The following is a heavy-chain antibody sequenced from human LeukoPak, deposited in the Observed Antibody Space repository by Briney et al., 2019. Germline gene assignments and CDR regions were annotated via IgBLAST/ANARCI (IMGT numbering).Heavy chain of an antibody. J-gene: IGHJ4*02. CDR2: ISRSSSDT. CDR1: GFTFSDYY. CDR3: ARGLTTVTSLASY. D-gene: IGHD4-17*01. V-gene: IGHV3-11*05. Sequence: GGSLRLSCAASGFTFSDYYMSWIRQAPGNGLEWVSYISRSSSDTNYADSVKGRFTISRENTKNSLYLQMNSLRAEDTAVYYCARGLTTVTSLASYWGQGTLVTVSS.